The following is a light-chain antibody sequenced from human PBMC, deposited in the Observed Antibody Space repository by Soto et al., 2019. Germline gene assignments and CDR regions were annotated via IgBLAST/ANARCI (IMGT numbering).Light chain of an antibody. V-gene: IGKV1-12*01. CDR2: AAS. CDR1: QRINIW. CDR3: QLATSLPPWT. J-gene: IGKJ1*01. Sequence: DSQMTQSPSSVSASVGDRVTITCRASQRINIWFARYQQRPGKDPNLLIYAASSLQRGVPSRCSGSSFGTDFTLTISSLQPEDIATYYCQLATSLPPWTFGQGTKVDIK.